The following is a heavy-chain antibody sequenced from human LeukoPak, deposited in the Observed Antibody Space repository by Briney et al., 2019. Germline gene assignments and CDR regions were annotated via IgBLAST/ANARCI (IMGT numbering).Heavy chain of an antibody. Sequence: GGSLRLSCAASGFTFSSYSMNWVRQAPGKGLEWVSSISSSSSYIYYADSVKGRFTISRDNAKNSLYLQMNSLRAEDTAVYYCARISQTHDAFDIWGQGTMVTVSS. CDR1: GFTFSSYS. CDR2: ISSSSSYI. V-gene: IGHV3-21*01. J-gene: IGHJ3*02. CDR3: ARISQTHDAFDI.